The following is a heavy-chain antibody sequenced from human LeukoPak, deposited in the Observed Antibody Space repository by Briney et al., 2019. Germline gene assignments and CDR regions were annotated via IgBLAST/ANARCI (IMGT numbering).Heavy chain of an antibody. CDR2: INHSGST. CDR3: ARTVLAVAGTELGWFDP. V-gene: IGHV4-34*01. Sequence: SETLSLTCAVYGGSFSGYYWSWIRQPPGKGLEWIGEINHSGSTNYNPSLKSRLTISVDTSKNQFSLSLSSVTAADTAVYYCARTVLAVAGTELGWFDPWGPGTLVTVSS. D-gene: IGHD6-19*01. CDR1: GGSFSGYY. J-gene: IGHJ5*02.